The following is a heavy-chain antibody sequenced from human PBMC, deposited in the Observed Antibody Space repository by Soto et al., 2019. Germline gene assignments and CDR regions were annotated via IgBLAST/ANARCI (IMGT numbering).Heavy chain of an antibody. CDR3: ASGYYDSSGYPLWYFDY. D-gene: IGHD3-22*01. Sequence: QVPLVQSGAEVKKPGSSVKVSCKASGGTFSSYAISWVRQAPGQGLEWMGGIIPIFGTANYAQKFQGRVTITADESTSTAYMELSSMRSEDTAVYYCASGYYDSSGYPLWYFDYWGQGTLVTVSS. J-gene: IGHJ4*02. CDR2: IIPIFGTA. V-gene: IGHV1-69*01. CDR1: GGTFSSYA.